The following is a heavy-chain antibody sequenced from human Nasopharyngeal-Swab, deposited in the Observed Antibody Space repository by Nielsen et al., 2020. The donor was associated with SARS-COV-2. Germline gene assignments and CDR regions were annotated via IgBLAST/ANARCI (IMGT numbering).Heavy chain of an antibody. J-gene: IGHJ3*01. D-gene: IGHD3-16*01. CDR3: AREGEVYAFDF. CDR1: GASISSYY. CDR2: IHNSEIT. V-gene: IGHV4-59*01. Sequence: LRLSRTVSGASISSYYWSWIRQPPGKRLEWIGYIHNSEITSYNPSLKSRVTMSVDTSKNQFSLKLSSVTAADTAVYYCAREGEVYAFDFWGQGTVVTVSS.